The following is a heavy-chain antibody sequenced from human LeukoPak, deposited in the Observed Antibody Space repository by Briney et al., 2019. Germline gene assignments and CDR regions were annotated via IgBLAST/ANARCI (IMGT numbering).Heavy chain of an antibody. V-gene: IGHV1-2*04. D-gene: IGHD1-26*01. CDR3: ARAWEPGLYGMDV. CDR1: GYTFTGYY. J-gene: IGHJ6*02. Sequence: ASVKVSCKASGYTFTGYYMHWVRQAPGQGLEWMGWINPNSGGTNYAQKFQGWVTMTRDTSISTAYMELSRLRSDDTAVYYCARAWEPGLYGMDVWGQGTTATVSS. CDR2: INPNSGGT.